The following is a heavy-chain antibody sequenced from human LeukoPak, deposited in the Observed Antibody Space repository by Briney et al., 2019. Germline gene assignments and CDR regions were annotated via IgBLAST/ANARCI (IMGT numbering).Heavy chain of an antibody. Sequence: SETLSLTCAVYGGSFSGYYWSWIRQPPGKGLEWIGEINHGGSTNYNPSLKSRVTISVDTSKNQFPLKLSSATAADTAVYYCARGVDDARAGTPPFDLWSRGTLVTVSS. V-gene: IGHV4-34*01. CDR1: GGSFSGYY. D-gene: IGHD1-1*01. CDR3: ARGVDDARAGTPPFDL. CDR2: INHGGST. J-gene: IGHJ2*01.